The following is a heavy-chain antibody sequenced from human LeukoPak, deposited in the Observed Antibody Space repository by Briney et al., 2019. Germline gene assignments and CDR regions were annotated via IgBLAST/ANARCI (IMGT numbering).Heavy chain of an antibody. V-gene: IGHV3-30-3*01. CDR1: GFTFISYA. J-gene: IGHJ4*02. D-gene: IGHD4-17*01. CDR3: ARSPSPDYDDWGNFDY. CDR2: ISYDGSKK. Sequence: GGSLRLSCAASGFTFISYAMHWVRQAPGKGLEWVAVISYDGSKKYYADSVKGRFTISRDSSDNTLYLQMNSLRAEDTAVYFCARSPSPDYDDWGNFDYWGQGTLVTVSS.